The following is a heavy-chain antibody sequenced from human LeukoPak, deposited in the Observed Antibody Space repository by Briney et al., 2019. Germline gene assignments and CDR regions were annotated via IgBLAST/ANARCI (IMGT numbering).Heavy chain of an antibody. V-gene: IGHV4-61*02. J-gene: IGHJ3*02. CDR3: ARGPHYAIFGVVKPSGAFDI. Sequence: SQTLSLTCTVSGGSISSGSYYWSWIRQPAGKGLEWIGRIYTSGSTNYNPSLKSRVTISVDTSKNQFSLKLSSVTAADTAVYYCARGPHYAIFGVVKPSGAFDIWGQGTMVTVSS. D-gene: IGHD3-3*01. CDR2: IYTSGST. CDR1: GGSISSGSYY.